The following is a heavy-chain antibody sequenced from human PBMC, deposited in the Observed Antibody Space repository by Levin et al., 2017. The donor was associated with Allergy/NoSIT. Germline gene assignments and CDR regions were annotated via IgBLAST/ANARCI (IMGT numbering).Heavy chain of an antibody. CDR3: ARDFQLWFGESRTGAFDV. CDR2: ISKSSDII. CDR1: GFTFNIYS. Sequence: LSLTCAASGFTFNIYSMNWVRQAPGKGLEWISYISKSSDIIYYADSVKGRFTVSRDNAKKSLYLQINSLRDDDPAVYYCARDFQLWFGESRTGAFDVWGRGTMVTVSS. V-gene: IGHV3-48*02. D-gene: IGHD3-10*01. J-gene: IGHJ3*01.